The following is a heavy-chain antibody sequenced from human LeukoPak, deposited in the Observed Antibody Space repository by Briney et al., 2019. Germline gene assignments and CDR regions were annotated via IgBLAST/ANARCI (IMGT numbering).Heavy chain of an antibody. CDR1: GFTFSDHH. J-gene: IGHJ3*02. Sequence: PGGSLRLSCAASGFTFSDHHMDWFRQAPGKGLEWVGRTRNKARSYATEYAASVKGRFTISRDDSKDSLYLQMNSLKTEDTAVYYCARDGVERDESAFDIWGQGTMVTVSS. V-gene: IGHV3-72*01. CDR3: ARDGVERDESAFDI. CDR2: TRNKARSYAT. D-gene: IGHD6-13*01.